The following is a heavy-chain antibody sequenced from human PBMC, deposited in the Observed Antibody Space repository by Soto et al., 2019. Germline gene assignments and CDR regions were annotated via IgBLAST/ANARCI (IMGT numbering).Heavy chain of an antibody. D-gene: IGHD6-13*01. Sequence: GGSLRLSCAASGFTFSSYAMSWVRQAPGKGLEWVSAIRGSGGSTYYADSVKGRFTISRDNSKNTLYLQMNSLRAEDTAVYYCAKRPVYSSSWYYFDYWGQGTLVTVSS. V-gene: IGHV3-23*01. CDR1: GFTFSSYA. J-gene: IGHJ4*02. CDR3: AKRPVYSSSWYYFDY. CDR2: IRGSGGST.